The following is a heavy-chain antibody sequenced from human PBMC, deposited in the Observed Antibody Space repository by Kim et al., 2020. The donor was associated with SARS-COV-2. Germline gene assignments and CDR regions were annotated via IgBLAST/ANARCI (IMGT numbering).Heavy chain of an antibody. CDR3: ARGHGIY. CDR2: IYSGATT. Sequence: GGSLRLSCAASGFTVSSNDMSWVRQAPGKGLEWVSVIYSGATTYYADSVKGRFTISRDNLKNTVYHQMNSLRAEDTAVYYCARGHGIYWGQGTLVTVSS. CDR1: GFTVSSND. D-gene: IGHD2-21*02. V-gene: IGHV3-53*01. J-gene: IGHJ4*02.